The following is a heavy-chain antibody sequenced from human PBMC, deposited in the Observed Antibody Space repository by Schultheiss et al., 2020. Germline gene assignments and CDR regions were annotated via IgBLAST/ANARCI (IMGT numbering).Heavy chain of an antibody. V-gene: IGHV4-4*02. D-gene: IGHD2/OR15-2a*01. Sequence: SETLSLTCAVSGGSISSSNWWSWVRQPPGKGLEWIGEIYHSGSTNYNPSLKSRVTISVDTSKNQFSLKLSSVTAADTAVYYCARIGSAGFSYWGQGTLVTVAS. CDR1: GGSISSSNW. CDR2: IYHSGST. J-gene: IGHJ4*02. CDR3: ARIGSAGFSY.